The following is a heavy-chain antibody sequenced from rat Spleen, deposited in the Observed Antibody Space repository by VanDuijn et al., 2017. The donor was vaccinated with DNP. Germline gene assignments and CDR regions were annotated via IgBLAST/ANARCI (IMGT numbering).Heavy chain of an antibody. Sequence: EVQLVESGGGLVQPGGSLKLSCAASGFTFSDQYMAWVRQAPTEGLEWVAYISSDGITTYYGDSLKGRFTISRDNAKSTLYLQMNSLRSEDMATYYCVRWNSGHFDYWGQGVMVTVSS. CDR1: GFTFSDQY. V-gene: IGHV5-22*01. J-gene: IGHJ2*01. D-gene: IGHD4-3*01. CDR2: ISSDGITT. CDR3: VRWNSGHFDY.